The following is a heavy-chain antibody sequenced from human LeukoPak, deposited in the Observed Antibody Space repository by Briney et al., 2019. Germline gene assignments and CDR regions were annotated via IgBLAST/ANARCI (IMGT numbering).Heavy chain of an antibody. CDR3: ARGYYDRGSLYYFDY. D-gene: IGHD3-22*01. J-gene: IGHJ4*02. Sequence: AASVKVSSKTSGYTFTVYYMHWVGQAPGQGLEWMGWIDPNSGGTNYAQKFQGRVTMTRDTSIGTAYMELGGLTSDDTAVYYCARGYYDRGSLYYFDYWAREPWSPSPQ. V-gene: IGHV1-2*02. CDR1: GYTFTVYY. CDR2: IDPNSGGT.